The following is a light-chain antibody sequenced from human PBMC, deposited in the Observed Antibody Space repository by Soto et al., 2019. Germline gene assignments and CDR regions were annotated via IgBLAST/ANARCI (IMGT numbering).Light chain of an antibody. V-gene: IGLV1-44*01. CDR2: STS. J-gene: IGLJ1*01. CDR1: SCNIGSNT. CDR3: NARTSRGPLVV. Sequence: SCSGSSCNIGSNTVTWYQPLPGTAPMLLVYSTSQRSSGVPGRFSGSKSGNPASLTISGLQPEDGAYYYGNARTSRGPLVVFGTGTYVTVL.